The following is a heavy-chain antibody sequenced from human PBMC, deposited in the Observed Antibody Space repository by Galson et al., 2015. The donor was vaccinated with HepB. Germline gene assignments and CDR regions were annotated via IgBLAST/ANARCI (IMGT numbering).Heavy chain of an antibody. CDR1: GGTFSSYA. CDR3: AREFSEPDDAFDI. Sequence: SVKVSCKASGGTFSSYAISWVRQAPGQGLEWMGGIIPIFGTANYAQKFQGRVTITADESTSTAYMELSSLRSEDTAVYYCAREFSEPDDAFDIWGQGTMVTVSS. D-gene: IGHD1-14*01. J-gene: IGHJ3*02. V-gene: IGHV1-69*13. CDR2: IIPIFGTA.